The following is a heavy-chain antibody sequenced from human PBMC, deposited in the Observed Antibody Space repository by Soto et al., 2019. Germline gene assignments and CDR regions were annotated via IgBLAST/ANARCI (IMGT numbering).Heavy chain of an antibody. CDR1: RFTFTSYA. J-gene: IGHJ4*01. CDR2: ISASGGAT. D-gene: IGHD1-26*01. V-gene: IGHV3-23*01. Sequence: PGGALRLSCVASRFTFTSYAMSWVRQAPGKGLEWVAAISASGGATIHADSVKGRLTISRDNSKNTLYLQMNSLRAEDTAVYYCAKDVEGGSLFRGAFDYWGHGTQVTVSS. CDR3: AKDVEGGSLFRGAFDY.